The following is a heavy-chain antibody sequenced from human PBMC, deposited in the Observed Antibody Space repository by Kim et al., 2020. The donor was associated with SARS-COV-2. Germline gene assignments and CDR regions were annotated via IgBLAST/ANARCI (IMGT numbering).Heavy chain of an antibody. D-gene: IGHD6-19*01. J-gene: IGHJ4*02. Sequence: GGSLRLSCAASGFTFSSSAMNWVRQAPGKGLEWVSVISGGSDSTYFADSVKGRFTISRDNSKNTLYLQMNSLRAEDTAVYYCAKDPGDGRGQWGYYFDYWGQGTLVTVSS. CDR3: AKDPGDGRGQWGYYFDY. V-gene: IGHV3-23*01. CDR2: ISGGSDST. CDR1: GFTFSSSA.